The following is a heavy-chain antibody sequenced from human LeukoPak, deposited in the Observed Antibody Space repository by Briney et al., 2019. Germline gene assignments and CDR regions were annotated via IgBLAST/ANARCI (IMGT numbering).Heavy chain of an antibody. CDR3: ARLLDNDIGGDPDTFDV. D-gene: IGHD2-21*01. J-gene: IGHJ3*01. CDR1: GGSLSGHY. V-gene: IGHV4-59*11. Sequence: LETLSLTCTVSGGSLSGHYWSWIRQPPGKRLEWIGYVSYTGRTKYNPSLQSRVTISIDTSKSRFSLKLTSVTSADTAVYSCARLLDNDIGGDPDTFDVWGQGTTVIVSS. CDR2: VSYTGRT.